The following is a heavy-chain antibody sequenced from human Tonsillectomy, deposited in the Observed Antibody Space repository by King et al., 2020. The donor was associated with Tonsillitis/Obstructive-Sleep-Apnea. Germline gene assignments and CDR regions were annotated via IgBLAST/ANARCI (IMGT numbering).Heavy chain of an antibody. J-gene: IGHJ4*02. CDR2: ISGDGGST. D-gene: IGHD4-11*01. CDR1: GFTFDDYA. V-gene: IGHV3-43*02. CDR3: AKDYSHYSNFDY. Sequence: VQLVESGGGVVQPGGSLRLSCAASGFTFDDYAMHWVRQAPGKGLEWVSLISGDGGSTYYVDSVKGRFTISRDNSKNSLYLQMNSLRTEDTALYYCAKDYSHYSNFDYWGQGTLVTVSS.